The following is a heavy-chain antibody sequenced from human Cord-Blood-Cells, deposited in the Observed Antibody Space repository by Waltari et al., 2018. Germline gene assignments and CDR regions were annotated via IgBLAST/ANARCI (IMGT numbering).Heavy chain of an antibody. CDR2: IYHSGST. Sequence: QVQLQESGPGLVKPSETLSLTCAVSGYSLSSGYYWGWVRQPPGKGLEWIGSIYHSGSTYYNPSLKSRVTISVDTSKNQFSLKLSSVTAADTAVYYCARVLAAAGILQNWFDPWGQGTLVTVSS. V-gene: IGHV4-38-2*01. CDR1: GYSLSSGYY. D-gene: IGHD6-13*01. CDR3: ARVLAAAGILQNWFDP. J-gene: IGHJ5*02.